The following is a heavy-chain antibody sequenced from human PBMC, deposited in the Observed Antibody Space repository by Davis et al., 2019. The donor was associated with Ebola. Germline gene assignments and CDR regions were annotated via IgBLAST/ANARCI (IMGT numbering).Heavy chain of an antibody. CDR1: GFTFSSYA. V-gene: IGHV3-30-3*01. CDR3: ARDRIAVAGTGWFDP. J-gene: IGHJ5*02. CDR2: ISYDGSNK. Sequence: GESLKISCAASGFTFSSYAMHWVRQAPGKGLEWVAVISYDGSNKYYADSVKGRFTISRDNSKNTLYLQMNSLRAEDTAVYYCARDRIAVAGTGWFDPWGQGTLVTVSS. D-gene: IGHD6-19*01.